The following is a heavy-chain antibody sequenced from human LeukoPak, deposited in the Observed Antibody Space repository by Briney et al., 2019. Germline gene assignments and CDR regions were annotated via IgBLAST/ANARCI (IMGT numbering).Heavy chain of an antibody. Sequence: GGSLRLSCAASGFTFSSYSMNWVRQAPGKGLEWVSSISSSSSYIYYADSVKGRFTISRDNAKNSLYLQMNSLRAEDTAVYYCATVVVVSAATDYWGQGTLVTVSS. CDR3: ATVVVVSAATDY. CDR1: GFTFSSYS. CDR2: ISSSSSYI. D-gene: IGHD2-2*01. V-gene: IGHV3-21*01. J-gene: IGHJ4*02.